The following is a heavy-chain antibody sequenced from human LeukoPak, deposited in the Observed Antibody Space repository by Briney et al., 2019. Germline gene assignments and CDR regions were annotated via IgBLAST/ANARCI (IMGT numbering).Heavy chain of an antibody. CDR3: ARYRVVVITNKNYYFDY. CDR1: GFAFSTYG. Sequence: GGSLRLSCIASGFAFSTYGMHWVRQAPGKGLEWVAVISYDGRNKYYVDSVKGRFTVSRDNSKNTVYLQMDSLRAEDTAVYYCARYRVVVITNKNYYFDYWGQGTLVTVSS. V-gene: IGHV3-30*03. D-gene: IGHD3-22*01. J-gene: IGHJ4*02. CDR2: ISYDGRNK.